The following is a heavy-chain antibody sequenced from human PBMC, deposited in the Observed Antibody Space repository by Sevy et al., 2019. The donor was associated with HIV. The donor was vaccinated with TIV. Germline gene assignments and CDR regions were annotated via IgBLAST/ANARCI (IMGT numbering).Heavy chain of an antibody. CDR2: IKRDGSEK. J-gene: IGHJ6*02. CDR1: GFTFSNYW. Sequence: GGSLRLSCAASGFTFSNYWMSWVRQAPGKGLEWVANIKRDGSEKYYVASVKGRFTISSDNAKNALYRQMNSLRAEDTAVYYCARDCSSSTCLWGMDVWGQGTTVTVSS. D-gene: IGHD2-2*01. V-gene: IGHV3-7*03. CDR3: ARDCSSSTCLWGMDV.